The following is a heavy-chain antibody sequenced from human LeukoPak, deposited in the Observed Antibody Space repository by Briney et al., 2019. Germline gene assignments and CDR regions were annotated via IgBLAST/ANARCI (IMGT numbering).Heavy chain of an antibody. D-gene: IGHD3-16*01. CDR3: ARSHYDYVWGSYDY. CDR1: GYTFTSYG. Sequence: GASVKVSCKASGYTFTSYGISWVRQAPGQGLEWMGWISAYNGNTNYAQKLQGRVTMTTDTSTSTAYMELRSLRSDDTAVYYCARSHYDYVWGSYDYWGQGTLVTVSS. V-gene: IGHV1-18*01. J-gene: IGHJ4*02. CDR2: ISAYNGNT.